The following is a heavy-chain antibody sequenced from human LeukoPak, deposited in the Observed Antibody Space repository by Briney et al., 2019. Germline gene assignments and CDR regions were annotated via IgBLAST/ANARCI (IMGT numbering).Heavy chain of an antibody. Sequence: NPGGSLRLSCAASGFTFSSYSMNWVRQAPGKGLEWVSSISSSSSYIYYADSVKGRFTISRDNAKNSLYLQMNSLRDEDTAVFYCARDRHGAYDFDYWGQGTLVTVSS. D-gene: IGHD4-17*01. CDR3: ARDRHGAYDFDY. CDR2: ISSSSSYI. V-gene: IGHV3-21*01. J-gene: IGHJ4*02. CDR1: GFTFSSYS.